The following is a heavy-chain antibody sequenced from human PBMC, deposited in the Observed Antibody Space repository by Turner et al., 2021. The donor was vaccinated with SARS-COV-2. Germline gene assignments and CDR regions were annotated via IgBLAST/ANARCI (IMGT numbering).Heavy chain of an antibody. CDR2: ISCYNGYT. V-gene: IGHV1-18*01. CDR1: GYTFNHHG. Sequence: QGHLVQSGAEVKKPGASVMFSCKASGYTFNHHGISWIRQAPVQGLEWMGWISCYNGYTMYAEKFQCRVTMTKDTSSATAYMEVTSLTSDDTAVYYCARDPSNTSGRYQYFDFWGQGTPVTVSS. CDR3: ARDPSNTSGRYQYFDF. D-gene: IGHD6-19*01. J-gene: IGHJ4*02.